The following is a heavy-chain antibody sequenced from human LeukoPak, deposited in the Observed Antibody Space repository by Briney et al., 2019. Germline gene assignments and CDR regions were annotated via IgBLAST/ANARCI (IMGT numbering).Heavy chain of an antibody. J-gene: IGHJ4*02. CDR2: ISSTSSYI. CDR1: GFTFSSYW. CDR3: ARGRRRLAAPGATPPAPYFDY. V-gene: IGHV3-21*01. Sequence: GGSLRLSCAASGFTFSSYWMSWVRQAPGKGLEWVSSISSTSSYIYYADSVKGRFTISRDNAKNSLYLQMNSLRADDTAVYYCARGRRRLAAPGATPPAPYFDYWGQGTLVTVSS. D-gene: IGHD6-13*01.